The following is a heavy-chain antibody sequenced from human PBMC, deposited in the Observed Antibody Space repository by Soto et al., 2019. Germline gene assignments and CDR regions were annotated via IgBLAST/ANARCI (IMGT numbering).Heavy chain of an antibody. CDR1: GFTFSSYA. CDR2: ISGSGGST. J-gene: IGHJ4*02. Sequence: EVQLLESGGGLVQPGGSLRLSCAASGFTFSSYAMNWVRQAPGRGLEWVSVISGSGGSTYYADSVKGRVTISRDNSKSTLYRQLNRLRAEDTAVYYCARRSSGWYFDYWCQGTLVTVSS. CDR3: ARRSSGWYFDY. V-gene: IGHV3-23*01. D-gene: IGHD6-19*01.